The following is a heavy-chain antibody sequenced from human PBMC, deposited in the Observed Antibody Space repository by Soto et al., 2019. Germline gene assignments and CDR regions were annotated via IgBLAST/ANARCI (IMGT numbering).Heavy chain of an antibody. J-gene: IGHJ4*02. CDR2: INHSGST. D-gene: IGHD1-26*01. CDR3: ARSGDSGSYAFDY. V-gene: IGHV4-34*01. Sequence: LSLTFAVYGGSFSGYYCSWIRQPPGKGLEWIGEINHSGSTNYNPSLKSRVTISVDTSKNQFSLKLSSVTAADTAVYYCARSGDSGSYAFDYWGQGTLVTVSS. CDR1: GGSFSGYY.